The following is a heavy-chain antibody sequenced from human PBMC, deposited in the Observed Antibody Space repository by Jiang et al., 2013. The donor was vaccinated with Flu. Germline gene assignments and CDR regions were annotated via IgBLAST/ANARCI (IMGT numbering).Heavy chain of an antibody. V-gene: IGHV5-51*01. Sequence: GYSFTSYWIGWVRQMPGKGLEWMGIIYPGDSDTRYSPSFQGQVTISADKSISTAYLQWSSLKASDTAMYYCARVRMAGTYYYYGMDVWGQGTTVTVSS. J-gene: IGHJ6*02. CDR3: ARVRMAGTYYYYGMDV. CDR2: IYPGDSDT. CDR1: GYSFTSYW. D-gene: IGHD6-19*01.